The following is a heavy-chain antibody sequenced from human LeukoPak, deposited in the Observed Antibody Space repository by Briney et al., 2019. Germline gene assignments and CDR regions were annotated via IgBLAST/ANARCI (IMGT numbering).Heavy chain of an antibody. D-gene: IGHD3-3*01. CDR2: ISGDGGST. CDR1: GFTFDDYA. J-gene: IGHJ6*03. V-gene: IGHV3-43*02. Sequence: PGGSLRLSCAASGFTFDDYAMHWVRQAPGKGLEWVSLISGDGGSTYYADSVKGRLTISRDNSKDSLYLQMNSLRTEDTALYYCAKEDYDFWSGSRSYYYYYYMDVWGKGTTVTVSS. CDR3: AKEDYDFWSGSRSYYYYYYMDV.